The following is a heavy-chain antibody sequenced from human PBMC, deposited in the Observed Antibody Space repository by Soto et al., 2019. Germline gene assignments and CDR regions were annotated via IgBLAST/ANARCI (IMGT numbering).Heavy chain of an antibody. Sequence: QVQLVESGGGVVQPGRSLRLSCAASGFTFSSYAMHWVRQAPGKGLEWVAVISYDGSNKYYEDSVKGRFTISRDNSKNTLYLQMNSLRAEDTAVYYCARGTPGYYYYYYGMDVWGQGTTVTVSS. CDR3: ARGTPGYYYYYYGMDV. CDR2: ISYDGSNK. CDR1: GFTFSSYA. J-gene: IGHJ6*02. D-gene: IGHD3-9*01. V-gene: IGHV3-30-3*01.